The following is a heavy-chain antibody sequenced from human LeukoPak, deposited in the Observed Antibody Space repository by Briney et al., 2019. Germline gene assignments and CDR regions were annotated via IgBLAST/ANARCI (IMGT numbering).Heavy chain of an antibody. CDR2: IYYSGTT. CDR3: ARATGGVLTFGGVIVTYAFDI. D-gene: IGHD3-16*02. V-gene: IGHV4-61*05. CDR1: GGSISSSTSY. Sequence: SETLSLTCTVSGGSISSSTSYWGWIRQPPGKGLEWIGYIYYSGTTNYNPSLQSRVTMSVDTSNNQFSLKLNSVTAADAAVYFCARATGGVLTFGGVIVTYAFDIWGQGTLVTVSS. J-gene: IGHJ3*02.